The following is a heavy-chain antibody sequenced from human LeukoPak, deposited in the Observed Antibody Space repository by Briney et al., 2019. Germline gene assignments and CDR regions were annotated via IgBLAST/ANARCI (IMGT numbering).Heavy chain of an antibody. V-gene: IGHV1-69*02. CDR3: ASPRALYCSSTSCQTANGAFDI. J-gene: IGHJ3*02. CDR1: RGSFSSYT. D-gene: IGHD2-2*01. CDR2: IITILGVA. Sequence: GASVNVSCKPSRGSFSSYTISWVRQAPGQGLGWVGRIITILGVANYAQKFQGRVTITADKSTSTAYMELSSLRSEDTAVYYCASPRALYCSSTSCQTANGAFDIWGQGTMVTVP.